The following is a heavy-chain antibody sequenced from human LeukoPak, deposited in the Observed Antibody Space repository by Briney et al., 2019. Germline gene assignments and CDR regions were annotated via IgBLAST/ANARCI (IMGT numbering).Heavy chain of an antibody. CDR1: GFTFSTYW. D-gene: IGHD7-27*01. V-gene: IGHV3-7*01. Sequence: GGSLRLSCAASGFTFSTYWMTWVRQAPGKGLEWVANIKQDGSDKYYVDSVKGRFTISKDNARNSLYLQMNSLRAEDTAVYYCARNTGDRGRAFDIWGQGTMVTVSS. CDR2: IKQDGSDK. J-gene: IGHJ3*02. CDR3: ARNTGDRGRAFDI.